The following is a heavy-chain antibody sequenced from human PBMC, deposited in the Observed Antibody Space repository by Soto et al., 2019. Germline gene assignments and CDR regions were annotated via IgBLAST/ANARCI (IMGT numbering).Heavy chain of an antibody. CDR3: ARDRLRYFDWHHASDI. CDR2: ISAYNGNT. CDR1: GYTFTSYG. D-gene: IGHD3-9*01. Sequence: QVQLVQSGAEVKKPGASVKVSCKASGYTFTSYGISWVRQAPGQGLEWMGWISAYNGNTNYAQKLQGRVTMTTDTSTSTAYMELRSLRSDVTAVYYCARDRLRYFDWHHASDIWGQGTMVTVSS. V-gene: IGHV1-18*01. J-gene: IGHJ3*02.